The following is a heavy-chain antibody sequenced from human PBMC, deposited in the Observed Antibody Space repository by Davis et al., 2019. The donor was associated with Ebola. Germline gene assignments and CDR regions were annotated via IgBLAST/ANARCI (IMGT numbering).Heavy chain of an antibody. Sequence: PSETLSLTCTVSGGSISSSSYYWGWIRQPPGKGLEWIGSIYYSGSTYYNPSLKSRVTISVDTSKNQFSLKLSSVTAADTAVYYCARRKTYYDILTGYPRGNWCDPWGQGTLVTVSS. D-gene: IGHD3-9*01. CDR1: GGSISSSSYY. J-gene: IGHJ5*02. CDR3: ARRKTYYDILTGYPRGNWCDP. V-gene: IGHV4-39*01. CDR2: IYYSGST.